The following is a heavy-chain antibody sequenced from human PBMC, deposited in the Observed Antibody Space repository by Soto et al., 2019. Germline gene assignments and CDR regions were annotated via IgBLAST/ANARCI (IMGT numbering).Heavy chain of an antibody. Sequence: SETLSLTCTVSGDSIRSGNHYWSWIRQPPGKGLEWIGYIYYSGSTYYSPSLKSRVTISVDTSKNQFSLKLSSVTAADTAVYYCARVSMLYYGSGSPKRTSYYYYGMDVWGQGTTVTVSS. CDR1: GDSIRSGNHY. V-gene: IGHV4-30-4*01. CDR3: ARVSMLYYGSGSPKRTSYYYYGMDV. J-gene: IGHJ6*02. CDR2: IYYSGST. D-gene: IGHD3-10*01.